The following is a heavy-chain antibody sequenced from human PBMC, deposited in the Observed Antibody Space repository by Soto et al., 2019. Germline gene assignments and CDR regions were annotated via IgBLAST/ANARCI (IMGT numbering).Heavy chain of an antibody. J-gene: IGHJ5*02. CDR2: IIPIFGTA. D-gene: IGHD6-13*01. CDR1: GGTFSSYA. Sequence: SVKVSCKASGGTFSSYAISWVRQAPGQGLEWMGGIIPIFGTANYAQKFQGRVTMTADKSTSTAYMELSSLRSEDTAVYYCARDRRGQQLALQRFDPWGQGTLVTVSS. V-gene: IGHV1-69*06. CDR3: ARDRRGQQLALQRFDP.